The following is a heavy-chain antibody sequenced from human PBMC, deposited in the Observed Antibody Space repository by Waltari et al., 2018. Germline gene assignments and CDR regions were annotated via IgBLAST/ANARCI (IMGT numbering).Heavy chain of an antibody. Sequence: EVQLVESGGGLVQPGGSLRLSCAASGFGFSNYWMDWVRQVPGKGGGWVAVTNKDGSGPAYADSVEGRLTISRDNAKSTLHLQMTSLTAEDTAVYYCVREKDLDGGCVFDYWGRGTLVTVSS. D-gene: IGHD3-16*01. V-gene: IGHV3-74*01. CDR2: TNKDGSGP. CDR3: VREKDLDGGCVFDY. CDR1: GFGFSNYW. J-gene: IGHJ4*02.